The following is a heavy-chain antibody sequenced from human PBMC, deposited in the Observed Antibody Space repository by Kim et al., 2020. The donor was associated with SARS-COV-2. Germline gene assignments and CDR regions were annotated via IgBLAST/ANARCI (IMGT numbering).Heavy chain of an antibody. CDR1: EFTFTYNSYT. J-gene: IGHJ4*01. CDR2: ISGTGHSI. V-gene: IGHV3-21*01. D-gene: IGHD2-15*01. Sequence: GGSLRLSCAAFEFTFTYNSYTLLRVRQAPELGLEGLLSISGTGHSIYYADPMKGRFTISRDNAKNTLYLQMDGLRADDTAVYYCARSMTEARAAAADYWG. CDR3: ARSMTEARAAAADY.